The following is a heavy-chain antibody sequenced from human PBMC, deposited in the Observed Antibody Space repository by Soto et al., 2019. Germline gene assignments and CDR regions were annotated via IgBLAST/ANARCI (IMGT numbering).Heavy chain of an antibody. CDR1: GYTFTSYY. D-gene: IGHD2-2*01. CDR2: INPSGGST. CDR3: AREQDIVVVPAATTRYYYYGMDV. V-gene: IGHV1-46*01. J-gene: IGHJ6*02. Sequence: ASVKVSCKASGYTFTSYYMHWVRQAPGQGLEWMGIINPSGGSTSYAQKFQGRVTMTRDTSTSTVYMELSSLRSEDTAVYYCAREQDIVVVPAATTRYYYYGMDVWGQGTTVTVSS.